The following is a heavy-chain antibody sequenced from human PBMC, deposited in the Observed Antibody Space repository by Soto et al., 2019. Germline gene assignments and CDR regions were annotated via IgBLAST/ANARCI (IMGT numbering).Heavy chain of an antibody. CDR2: IYYSGST. J-gene: IGHJ6*02. CDR1: GGSISSGDYY. CDR3: ARDRVLLWFGELNYYYGMDV. D-gene: IGHD3-10*01. V-gene: IGHV4-30-4*01. Sequence: SETLSLTCTVSGGSISSGDYYWSWIRQPPGKGLEWIGYIYYSGSTYYNPSLKSRVTISVDTSKNQFSLKLSSVTAADTAVYYCARDRVLLWFGELNYYYGMDVWGQGTTVTVSS.